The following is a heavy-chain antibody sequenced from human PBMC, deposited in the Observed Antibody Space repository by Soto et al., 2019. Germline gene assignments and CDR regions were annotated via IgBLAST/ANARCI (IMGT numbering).Heavy chain of an antibody. J-gene: IGHJ4*02. Sequence: GGSLRLSCAASGFTFISYAMSWVRQAPGKGLEWVSAISGSGGSTYYADSVKGRFTISRDNSKNTLYLQMNSLRAEDTAVYYCAKSEILRYFDWLSPFDYWGQGTLVTVSS. D-gene: IGHD3-9*01. CDR1: GFTFISYA. CDR2: ISGSGGST. CDR3: AKSEILRYFDWLSPFDY. V-gene: IGHV3-23*01.